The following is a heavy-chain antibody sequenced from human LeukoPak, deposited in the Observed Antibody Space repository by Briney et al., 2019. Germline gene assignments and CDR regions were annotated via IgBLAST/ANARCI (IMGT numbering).Heavy chain of an antibody. Sequence: SGGSLRLSCAASGFTFSSYGMSWVRQAPGKGLEWVSAISGSGGSTYYADSVKGRFTISRDNSKNTLYLQMNSLRAEDTAVYYCAKKIVGATLADYWGQGTLVTVSS. CDR1: GFTFSSYG. CDR3: AKKIVGATLADY. CDR2: ISGSGGST. V-gene: IGHV3-23*01. J-gene: IGHJ4*02. D-gene: IGHD1-26*01.